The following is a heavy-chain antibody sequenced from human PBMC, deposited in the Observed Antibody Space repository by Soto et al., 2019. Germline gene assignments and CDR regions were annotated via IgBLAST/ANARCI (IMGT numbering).Heavy chain of an antibody. V-gene: IGHV1-69*01. CDR1: GATFSSYH. CDR2: ILPIYGTT. J-gene: IGHJ4*02. CDR3: TRGAPYDTSGYPFDY. D-gene: IGHD3-22*01. Sequence: QVQLVQSGAEVKKPGSSVRVSCKASGATFSSYHISWVRQAPGQGLEWMGGILPIYGTTNYAQKFQGRVTITADESTGTAYMELSSRRSEDTAVYYCTRGAPYDTSGYPFDYWGQGTLVTVSS.